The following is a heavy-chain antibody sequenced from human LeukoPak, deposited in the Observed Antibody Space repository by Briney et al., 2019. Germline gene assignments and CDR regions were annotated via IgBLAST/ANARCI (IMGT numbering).Heavy chain of an antibody. D-gene: IGHD6-19*01. CDR3: ARDLQAVAGTDLKYWYFDL. CDR2: IYYSGST. J-gene: IGHJ2*01. V-gene: IGHV4-30-4*01. CDR1: GGSISSGDYY. Sequence: SETLSLTCTVSGGSISSGDYYWSWIRQPPGKGLEWIGYIYYSGSTYYNPSLKSRVTISVDTSKNQFSLKLSSVTAADTAVYYCARDLQAVAGTDLKYWYFDLWGRGTLVTVSS.